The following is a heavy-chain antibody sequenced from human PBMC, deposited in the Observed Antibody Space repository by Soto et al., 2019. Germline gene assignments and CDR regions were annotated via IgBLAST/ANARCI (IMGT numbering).Heavy chain of an antibody. CDR3: ARGDSNSWSDY. CDR2: ISYDGTNK. Sequence: QVQLVESGGGVVQPGRSLRLSCAASGFTFRSYAMDWVRQAPGKGLEWVAVISYDGTNKYYADSVKGRFTISRDNSKNPLSLQMNGLRPEDTAVYYCARGDSNSWSDYWGQGTLVTVSS. J-gene: IGHJ4*02. D-gene: IGHD6-13*01. CDR1: GFTFRSYA. V-gene: IGHV3-30*01.